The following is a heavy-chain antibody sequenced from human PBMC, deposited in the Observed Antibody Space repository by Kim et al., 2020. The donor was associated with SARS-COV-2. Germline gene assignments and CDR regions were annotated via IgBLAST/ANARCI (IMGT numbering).Heavy chain of an antibody. J-gene: IGHJ6*01. CDR2: ISYDGRNK. D-gene: IGHD3-10*01. CDR3: ARGNYYESVSLSDYYNGMDV. Sequence: GGSLRLSCAASGLSFDSSAMNWVRQAPGKGLEWVAVISYDGRNKYYADSVKGRLTISRDNSKNTLYLQKNSLRVEDTAVYYCARGNYYESVSLSDYYNGMDVWGQWTTVTVSS. CDR1: GLSFDSSA. V-gene: IGHV3-30-3*01.